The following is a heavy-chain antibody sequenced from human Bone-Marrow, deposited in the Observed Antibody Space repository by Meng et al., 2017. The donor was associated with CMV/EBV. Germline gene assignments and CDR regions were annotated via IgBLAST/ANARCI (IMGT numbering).Heavy chain of an antibody. CDR3: ARDYASGWYRGDYYDGMDV. D-gene: IGHD6-19*01. CDR2: IYYSGST. Sequence: TLSLTCTVPGGSISSYYWSWIRQPPGKGLEWIGYIYYSGSTNYNPSLKSRVTISVDTSKNQFSLKLSSVTAADTAVYYCARDYASGWYRGDYYDGMDVWGQGTTVTVSS. CDR1: GGSISSYY. V-gene: IGHV4-59*01. J-gene: IGHJ6*02.